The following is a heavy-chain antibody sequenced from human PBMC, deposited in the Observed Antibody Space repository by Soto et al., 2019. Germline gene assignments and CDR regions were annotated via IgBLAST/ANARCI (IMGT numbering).Heavy chain of an antibody. CDR3: SIGTSDYKSGSNPCET. CDR1: GFTFSTYA. J-gene: IGHJ3*02. CDR2: IGLGNDDT. V-gene: IGHV3-23*01. D-gene: IGHD2-2*02. Sequence: HPGGSLRLSCAASGFTFSTYAMSWVRQAPGKGLECVSGIGLGNDDTYYADSVKRRLIISRDNSKSTLSLQINGLRAEDTAVYYGSIGTSDYKSGSNPCETWGQGTRGTVSS.